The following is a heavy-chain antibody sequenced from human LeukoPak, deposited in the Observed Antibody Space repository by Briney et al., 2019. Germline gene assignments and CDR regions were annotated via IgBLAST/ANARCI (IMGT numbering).Heavy chain of an antibody. CDR2: ISAYNGNT. J-gene: IGHJ4*02. D-gene: IGHD1-26*01. Sequence: ASVKVSCKASGYTFTSYGISWVRQAPGQGLEWMGWISAYNGNTNYAQKLQGRVTMTTDTSTSTAYMELRSLRSDDTAVYYCARDGQTFRSGSYTDPFGYWGQGTLVTVSS. CDR1: GYTFTSYG. V-gene: IGHV1-18*01. CDR3: ARDGQTFRSGSYTDPFGY.